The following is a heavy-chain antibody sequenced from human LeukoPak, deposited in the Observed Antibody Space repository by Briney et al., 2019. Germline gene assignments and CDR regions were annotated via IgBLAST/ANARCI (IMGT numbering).Heavy chain of an antibody. CDR3: ARSRVNKNWYFDY. CDR1: GYTFTGYY. D-gene: IGHD4-17*01. Sequence: GASVKVSCKASGYTFTGYYMHWVRQAPGQGLEWMGRINPNSGGTNYAQKLQGRVTMTTDTSTSTAYVELRSLRSEDTAVYYCARSRVNKNWYFDYWGQGTLVTVSS. J-gene: IGHJ4*02. CDR2: INPNSGGT. V-gene: IGHV1-2*06.